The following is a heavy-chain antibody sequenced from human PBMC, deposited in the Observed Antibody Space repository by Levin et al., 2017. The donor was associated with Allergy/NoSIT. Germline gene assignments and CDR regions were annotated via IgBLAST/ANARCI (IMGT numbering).Heavy chain of an antibody. CDR3: ARWGLRYCSGGSCYAGY. D-gene: IGHD2-15*01. J-gene: IGHJ4*02. V-gene: IGHV3-21*01. CDR1: GFTFSSYS. Sequence: GGSLRLSCAASGFTFSSYSMNWVRQAPGKGLEWVSSISSSSSYIYYADSVKGRFTISRDNAKNSLYLQMNSLRAEDTAVYYCARWGLRYCSGGSCYAGYWGQGTLVTVSS. CDR2: ISSSSSYI.